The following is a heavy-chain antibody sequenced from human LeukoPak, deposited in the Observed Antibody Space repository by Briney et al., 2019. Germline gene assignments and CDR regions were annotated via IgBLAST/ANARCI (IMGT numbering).Heavy chain of an antibody. Sequence: SETLSLTCTVSGGSISSYYWSWIRQPPGKGLEWIGYIYYSGSTNYNPSLKSRVTISVDTSTNQFSLKLSSVTAADTAVYYCARERYGSGAIDPWGQGTLVTVSS. CDR3: ARERYGSGAIDP. D-gene: IGHD3-10*01. J-gene: IGHJ5*02. CDR1: GGSISSYY. CDR2: IYYSGST. V-gene: IGHV4-59*01.